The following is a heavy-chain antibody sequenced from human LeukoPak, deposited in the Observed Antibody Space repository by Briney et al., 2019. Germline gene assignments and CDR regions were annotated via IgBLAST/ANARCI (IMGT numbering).Heavy chain of an antibody. D-gene: IGHD6-13*01. Sequence: GGSLRLSCAASGFTFSAYGMHWVRQAPGKGLEWVAVISFDGSSKDYAESVRGRFTVSRDNSKNTLYLQMNSLRVEDTALYYCAKDTYSSSWHYMGVWGKGTTVTISS. V-gene: IGHV3-30*18. J-gene: IGHJ6*03. CDR2: ISFDGSSK. CDR3: AKDTYSSSWHYMGV. CDR1: GFTFSAYG.